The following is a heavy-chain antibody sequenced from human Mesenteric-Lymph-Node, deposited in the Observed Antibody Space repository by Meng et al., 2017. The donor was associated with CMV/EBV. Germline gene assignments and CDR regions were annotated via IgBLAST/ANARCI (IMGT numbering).Heavy chain of an antibody. D-gene: IGHD3-3*01. V-gene: IGHV3-38-3*01. CDR2: IIGGGT. Sequence: GESLKISCAASGFTVSSNEVSWVRQAPGTGLEWVLVIIGGGTYCADSRKGRFTISRDNAKNSLYLQMNSLRAEDTAVYYCAREGGFYDFWSVTEDYYYGMDVWGQGTTVTVSS. CDR3: AREGGFYDFWSVTEDYYYGMDV. CDR1: GFTVSSNE. J-gene: IGHJ6*02.